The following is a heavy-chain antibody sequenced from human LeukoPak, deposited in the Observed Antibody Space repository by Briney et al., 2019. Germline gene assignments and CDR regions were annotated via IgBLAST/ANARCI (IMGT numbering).Heavy chain of an antibody. CDR3: ARGGQVVSASDNWFDP. CDR1: GFTFSSYE. Sequence: GGSLRLSCAASGFTFSSYEMNWVRQAPGKGLEWVSYISSSGSTIYYADSVKGRFTISRDNAKKSLYLQMNSLRAEDTALYYCARGGQVVSASDNWFDPWGQGTLVTVSS. J-gene: IGHJ5*02. CDR2: ISSSGSTI. V-gene: IGHV3-48*03. D-gene: IGHD2-2*01.